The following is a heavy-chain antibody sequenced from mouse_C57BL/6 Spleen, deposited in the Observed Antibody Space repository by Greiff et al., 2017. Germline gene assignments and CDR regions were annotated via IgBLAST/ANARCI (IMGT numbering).Heavy chain of an antibody. CDR3: ARHYDYGNYFDY. CDR1: GFTFSSYT. J-gene: IGHJ2*01. D-gene: IGHD2-4*01. CDR2: ISGGGGNT. Sequence: EVHLVESGGGLVKPGGSLKLSCAASGFTFSSYTMSWVRQTPEKRLEWVATISGGGGNTYYPASVKGRFTISRDNAKNTLYLQMSSLRSEDTALYYCARHYDYGNYFDYWGQGTTLTVSS. V-gene: IGHV5-9*01.